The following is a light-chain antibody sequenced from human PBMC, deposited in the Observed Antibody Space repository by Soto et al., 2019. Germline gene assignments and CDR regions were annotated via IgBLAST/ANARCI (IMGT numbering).Light chain of an antibody. V-gene: IGLV2-14*01. J-gene: IGLJ1*01. CDR1: SSDVGGYKF. CDR2: EVS. CDR3: SSYTSSSTFGYV. Sequence: QSALTQPASVSGSPGQSITIPCTGTSSDVGGYKFVSWYQHHPGKAPKLMISEVSNRPSGVSNRFSGSKSGNTASLTISGLQAEDEADYYCSSYTSSSTFGYVFGTGTKVTVL.